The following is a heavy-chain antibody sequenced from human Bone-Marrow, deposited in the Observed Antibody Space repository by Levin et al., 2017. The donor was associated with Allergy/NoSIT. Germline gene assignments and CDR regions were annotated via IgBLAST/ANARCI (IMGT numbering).Heavy chain of an antibody. Sequence: PSETLSLTCSVSGCSVSSDGYFWTWIRQSPGKGLEWIVYVYYSGSTNYNPSLKSRVTMSVDTSKNEFSLRLHSVTAADTAIYYCASHHCTRAACSALLFDSGGQGTLVTVSS. D-gene: IGHD2-8*02. CDR1: GCSVSSDGYF. J-gene: IGHJ4*02. CDR2: VYYSGST. CDR3: ASHHCTRAACSALLFDS. V-gene: IGHV4-61*08.